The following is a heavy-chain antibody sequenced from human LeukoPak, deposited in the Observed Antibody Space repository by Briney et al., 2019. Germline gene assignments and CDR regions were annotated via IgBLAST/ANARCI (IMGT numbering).Heavy chain of an antibody. J-gene: IGHJ3*02. CDR1: GGSISSYY. CDR3: AKLANWGSNDAFDI. D-gene: IGHD7-27*01. V-gene: IGHV4-59*01. CDR2: IYYGGYT. Sequence: PSETLSLTCTVSGGSISSYYWSWIRQPPGKGLEWVGYIYYGGYTNYNPSLKSRVTISVDTSKNQFSLKLSSVTATDTAVYYCAKLANWGSNDAFDIWGQGTMVTVSS.